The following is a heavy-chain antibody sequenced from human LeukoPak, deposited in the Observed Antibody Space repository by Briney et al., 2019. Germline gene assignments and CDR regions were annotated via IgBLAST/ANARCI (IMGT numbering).Heavy chain of an antibody. D-gene: IGHD3-22*01. CDR2: IGSSGGGT. J-gene: IGHJ4*02. CDR1: GFTFSSYA. CDR3: ARGGDSSPYYPDY. V-gene: IGHV3-23*01. Sequence: GGSLRLSCAASGFTFSSYAMSWVRQAPGKGLEWVSGIGSSGGGTYYADSVKGRFTISRDNAKNSLFLQMNSLRDEDTAVYYCARGGDSSPYYPDYWGQGTLVTVSS.